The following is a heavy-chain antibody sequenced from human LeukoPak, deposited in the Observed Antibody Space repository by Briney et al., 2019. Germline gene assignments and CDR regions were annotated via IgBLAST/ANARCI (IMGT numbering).Heavy chain of an antibody. CDR1: GGAISSSSYY. CDR2: IYYSGST. V-gene: IGHV4-39*07. CDR3: ARDIAAGGHDY. J-gene: IGHJ4*02. D-gene: IGHD6-13*01. Sequence: SETLSFTCTVSGGAISSSSYYWGWIRKPPGKGLEWIGSIYYSGSTYYNPSLKSRVTISVDTSKNQFSLRLSSVTAADTAVYYCARDIAAGGHDYWGQGTLVTVSS.